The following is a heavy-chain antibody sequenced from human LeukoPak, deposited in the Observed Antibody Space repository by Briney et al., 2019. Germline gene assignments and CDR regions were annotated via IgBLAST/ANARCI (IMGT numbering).Heavy chain of an antibody. Sequence: PGGSLRLXCAASGFTVSSNYMNWVRQAPGKGLEWVSIIYSGGSTFYADSVKGRFTISRDNSKNTLFLQMNSLRAEDTAVYYCARSNDAFDIWGQGTMVTVSS. V-gene: IGHV3-53*01. CDR1: GFTVSSNY. D-gene: IGHD5/OR15-5a*01. CDR2: IYSGGST. J-gene: IGHJ3*02. CDR3: ARSNDAFDI.